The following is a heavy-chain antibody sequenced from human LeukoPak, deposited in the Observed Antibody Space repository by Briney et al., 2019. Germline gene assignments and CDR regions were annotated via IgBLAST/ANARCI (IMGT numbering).Heavy chain of an antibody. V-gene: IGHV3-33*01. D-gene: IGHD6-19*01. CDR2: IWNDGSQP. CDR1: GFSFSDYG. CDR3: ARDFMRLVDY. J-gene: IGHJ4*02. Sequence: GGSLRLSCAASGFSFSDYGIHWVRQAPGKGLEWTASIWNDGSQPYYADSVNGRITISRDNSKNTVYLLMNILRDEDTAVYYCARDFMRLVDYWGQGTLAIVSS.